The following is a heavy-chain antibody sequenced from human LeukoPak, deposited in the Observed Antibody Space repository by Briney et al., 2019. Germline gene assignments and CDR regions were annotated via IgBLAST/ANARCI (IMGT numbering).Heavy chain of an antibody. CDR3: AREQQWLPTLHFDY. V-gene: IGHV4-4*07. CDR1: GGSISSYY. J-gene: IGHJ4*02. CDR2: IYTSGST. Sequence: PSETLSLTCAVSGGSISSYYWSWIRQPAGKGLEWIGRIYTSGSTNYNPSLKSRVTMSVDTSKNQLSLKLSSVTAADTAVYYCAREQQWLPTLHFDYWGQGTLVTVSS. D-gene: IGHD6-19*01.